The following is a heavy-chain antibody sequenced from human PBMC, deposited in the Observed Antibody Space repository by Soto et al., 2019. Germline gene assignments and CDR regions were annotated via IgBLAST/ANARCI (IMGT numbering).Heavy chain of an antibody. V-gene: IGHV3-23*01. D-gene: IGHD2-2*01. CDR3: AKDKGGRYCSRTSCLYSFDY. J-gene: IGHJ4*02. Sequence: EVQLLESGGGLVQPGGSLRLSCTASGFTFSTYAMSWVRQALGKGLEWVSTISDSGSTYYADSVKGRFTISRDNSKNTLYLEMNSLRAEDTAVYYCAKDKGGRYCSRTSCLYSFDYWGQGTLVTVSS. CDR1: GFTFSTYA. CDR2: ISDSGST.